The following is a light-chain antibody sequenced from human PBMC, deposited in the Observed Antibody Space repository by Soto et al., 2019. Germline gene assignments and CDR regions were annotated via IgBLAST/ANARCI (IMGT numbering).Light chain of an antibody. CDR3: QSFWV. J-gene: IGLJ2*01. Sequence: SVLTQPPSVSGAPGQRVPISCTGSNSNIGAGFDVHWYQQFPGTAPKLLIYRNNQRPSGVPDRFSGSKSGTSASLAITGLQAEDEADYYCQSFWVFGGGTKLTVL. CDR2: RNN. CDR1: NSNIGAGFD. V-gene: IGLV1-40*01.